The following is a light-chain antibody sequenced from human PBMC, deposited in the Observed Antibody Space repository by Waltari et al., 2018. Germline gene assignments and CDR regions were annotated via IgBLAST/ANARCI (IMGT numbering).Light chain of an antibody. J-gene: IGLJ1*01. V-gene: IGLV3-21*04. CDR1: NIGSKS. CDR3: QVWDSSTDHYV. CDR2: YDS. Sequence: SYVLTQPPSVPVAPGKTARITCGGNNIGSKSVYWYQQKPGLAPVLVINYDSDWPSGIPERFSGSNSGNTATLTISRVEAGDEADYHCQVWDSSTDHYVFGSGTKVTVL.